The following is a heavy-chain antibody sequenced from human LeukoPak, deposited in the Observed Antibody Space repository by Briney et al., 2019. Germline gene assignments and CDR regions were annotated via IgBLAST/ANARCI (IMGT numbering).Heavy chain of an antibody. CDR2: ISSSSSYI. CDR1: GFTFSSYS. V-gene: IGHV3-21*01. J-gene: IGHJ3*02. D-gene: IGHD4-17*01. CDR3: AKLRTVPSHDAFDI. Sequence: GGSLRLSCAASGFTFSSYSMNWVRQAPGKGLEWVSSISSSSSYIYYADSVKGRFTISRDNSKNTLYLQMNSLRAEDTAVYYCAKLRTVPSHDAFDIWGQGTMVTVSS.